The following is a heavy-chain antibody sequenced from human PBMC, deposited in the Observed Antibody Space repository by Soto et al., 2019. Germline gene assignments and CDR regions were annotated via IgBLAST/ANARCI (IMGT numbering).Heavy chain of an antibody. J-gene: IGHJ6*02. V-gene: IGHV3-21*01. Sequence: VGSLRLSCAASGFNFNNFGMNWFRQTPGKGLEWVSSIRTSSSYIYYADSVKGRFTISRDNAKKSLYLEMSSLRVEDTAVYYCARDRAPFCGGDCGLVDVWGQGTSVTVS. CDR1: GFNFNNFG. CDR3: ARDRAPFCGGDCGLVDV. CDR2: IRTSSSYI. D-gene: IGHD2-21*02.